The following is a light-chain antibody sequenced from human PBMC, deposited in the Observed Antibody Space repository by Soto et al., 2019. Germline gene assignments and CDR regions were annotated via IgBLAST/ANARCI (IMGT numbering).Light chain of an antibody. Sequence: QSVRTQPASVSGSPGQSITISCTGTSSDVGSYNLVSWYQQHPGKAPKLMIYEGSKRPSGVSNRFSGSKSGNTASLTISGLQAEDEADYYCCSYAGSSTHYVFGTGTKVTGL. CDR3: CSYAGSSTHYV. CDR2: EGS. CDR1: SSDVGSYNL. J-gene: IGLJ1*01. V-gene: IGLV2-23*01.